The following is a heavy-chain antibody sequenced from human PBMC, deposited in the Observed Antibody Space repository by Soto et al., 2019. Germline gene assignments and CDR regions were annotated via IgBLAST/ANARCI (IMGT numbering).Heavy chain of an antibody. Sequence: ASVKVSCKASGYTFTSYDINWVRQATGQGLEWMGWMSPNSGNTGYAQKFQGRVTMTRNTSISTAYMELSSLRSEDTAVYYCARSPTMVRGVISYMDVWGKGTTVTVSS. CDR2: MSPNSGNT. CDR3: ARSPTMVRGVISYMDV. CDR1: GYTFTSYD. J-gene: IGHJ6*03. V-gene: IGHV1-8*01. D-gene: IGHD3-10*01.